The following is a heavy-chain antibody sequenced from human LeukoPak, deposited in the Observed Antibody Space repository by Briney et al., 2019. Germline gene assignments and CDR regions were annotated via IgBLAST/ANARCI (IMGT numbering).Heavy chain of an antibody. Sequence: GGSLRLSCAASGFTFSSYAMSWVRQAPGKGLEWVAVISYDGSNKYYADSVKGRFTISRDNSKNTLYLQMNSLRAEDTAVYYCAKSRRSGYDSGFDYWGQGTLVTVSS. J-gene: IGHJ4*02. V-gene: IGHV3-30*18. CDR3: AKSRRSGYDSGFDY. CDR2: ISYDGSNK. CDR1: GFTFSSYA. D-gene: IGHD5-12*01.